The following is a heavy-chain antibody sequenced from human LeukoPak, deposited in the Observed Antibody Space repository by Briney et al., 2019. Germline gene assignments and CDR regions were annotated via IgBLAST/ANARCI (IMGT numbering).Heavy chain of an antibody. J-gene: IGHJ4*02. Sequence: GGSLRLSCAASGFSFTSAWMVWVRQAPGKGLEWVGRIQSNLDGGTTDFTAPVKGRFTISRDDLARTVYLEMNNLKADDTGVYYCTTDFSHFDFSSGYYSYWGQGSLVTVSS. CDR2: IQSNLDGGTT. V-gene: IGHV3-15*01. D-gene: IGHD3-3*01. CDR1: GFSFTSAW. CDR3: TTDFSHFDFSSGYYSY.